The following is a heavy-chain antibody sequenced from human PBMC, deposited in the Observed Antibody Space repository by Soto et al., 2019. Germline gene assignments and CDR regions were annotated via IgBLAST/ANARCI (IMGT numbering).Heavy chain of an antibody. CDR2: INPNSGGT. CDR1: GYTFTGYY. J-gene: IGHJ5*02. V-gene: IGHV1-2*04. D-gene: IGHD4-4*01. CDR3: ARADSTRRAPGRANWFDP. Sequence: ASVKVSCKASGYTFTGYYMHWVRQAPGQGLEWMGWINPNSGGTNYAQKFQGWVTMTRDTSRNQFSLNLASVTTADTAVYYCARADSTRRAPGRANWFDPWGQGTLVTVSS.